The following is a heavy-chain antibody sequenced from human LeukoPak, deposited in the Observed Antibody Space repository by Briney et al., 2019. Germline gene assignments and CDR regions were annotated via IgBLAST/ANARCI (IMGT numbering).Heavy chain of an antibody. Sequence: ASVKVSCKASGYTFTSYYMHWVRQAPGQGLEWMGIIDPSGGSTSYAQKFQGRVTMTRDTSTSTVYMELSSLRSEDAAVYYCARVRIAAALDYWGQGTLVTVSS. J-gene: IGHJ4*02. V-gene: IGHV1-46*01. CDR1: GYTFTSYY. D-gene: IGHD6-13*01. CDR2: IDPSGGST. CDR3: ARVRIAAALDY.